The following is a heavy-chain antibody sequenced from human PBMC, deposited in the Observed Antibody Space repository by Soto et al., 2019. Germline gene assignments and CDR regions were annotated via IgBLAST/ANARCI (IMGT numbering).Heavy chain of an antibody. CDR3: ARGKIVGGLYPYYFAN. CDR1: GYTFITYA. D-gene: IGHD6-19*01. Sequence: SSVKVSCKASGYTFITYAMHWVRQAPGQRLEWMGWINAGNGNTKYSQKFQGRVSITRDTSASTAYMELSSLRSEDTAVYYCARGKIVGGLYPYYFANCGQGTLGTVSS. V-gene: IGHV1-3*01. J-gene: IGHJ4*02. CDR2: INAGNGNT.